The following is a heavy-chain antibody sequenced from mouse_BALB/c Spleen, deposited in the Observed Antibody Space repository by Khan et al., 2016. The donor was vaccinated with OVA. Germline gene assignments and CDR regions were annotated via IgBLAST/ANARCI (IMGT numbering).Heavy chain of an antibody. CDR1: GYTFTDYA. CDR2: ISTYSGNT. D-gene: IGHD2-3*01. Sequence: QVRLQQSGPELVRPGVSVKISCKGSGYTFTDYAMYWVKQSHAKSLEWIGLISTYSGNTNYNQKFKHKATMTVDKSSSTAYMELARLTSEDSAIYYCARPAYDGYYDYWGQGTTLTVSS. CDR3: ARPAYDGYYDY. J-gene: IGHJ2*01. V-gene: IGHV1S137*01.